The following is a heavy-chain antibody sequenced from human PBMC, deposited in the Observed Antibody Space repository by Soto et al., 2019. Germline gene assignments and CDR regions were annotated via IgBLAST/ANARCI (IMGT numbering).Heavy chain of an antibody. Sequence: QVQLVQSGAEVKKPGASVKVSCKASGYTFTSSGMSWVRQAPGQGLEWMGWISAHTGSSEYAQRFQGRVTMTTDRSTRTAYMALRSLSSDDTAVYYCARAFFYQGSDSRGYSFDAFDFWGPGTLVTVSS. D-gene: IGHD3-22*01. CDR1: GYTFTSSG. CDR2: ISAHTGSS. CDR3: ARAFFYQGSDSRGYSFDAFDF. V-gene: IGHV1-18*01. J-gene: IGHJ3*01.